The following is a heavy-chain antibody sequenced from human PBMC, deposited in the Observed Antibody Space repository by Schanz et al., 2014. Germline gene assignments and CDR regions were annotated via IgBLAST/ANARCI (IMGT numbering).Heavy chain of an antibody. V-gene: IGHV3-30*18. CDR1: GFSFSGFG. CDR3: AKDHFGHYDSSGCSDCYYYGMDV. D-gene: IGHD3-22*01. Sequence: VHLEESGGGLVQPGGSQRLSCAGSGFSFSGFGMHWVRQAPGKGLEWVAVISYDGRNKYFADSVKGRFTISRDNSKNTLFLQVNSLRAEDTAVYYCAKDHFGHYDSSGCSDCYYYGMDVWGQGTTVTVSS. J-gene: IGHJ6*02. CDR2: ISYDGRNK.